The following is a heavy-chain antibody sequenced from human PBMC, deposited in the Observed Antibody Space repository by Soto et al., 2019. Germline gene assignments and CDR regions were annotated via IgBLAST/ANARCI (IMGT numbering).Heavy chain of an antibody. CDR1: GGSISSGNYY. V-gene: IGHV4-31*03. J-gene: IGHJ4*02. D-gene: IGHD5-18*01. CDR2: IYPSGDT. CDR3: ARENTAMVFDN. Sequence: QVQLQESGPGLVKPSQTLSLTCTVSGGSISSGNYYWNWIRQHPGKGLEWIGYIYPSGDTYYNLSLKSRVTISVDTPKNPFSLRLSSVTAADTAVYYCARENTAMVFDNWGQGTLVTVSS.